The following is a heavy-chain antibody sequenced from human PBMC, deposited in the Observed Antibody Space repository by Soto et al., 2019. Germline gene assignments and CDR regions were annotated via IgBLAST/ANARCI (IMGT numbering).Heavy chain of an antibody. CDR2: IYYSGST. J-gene: IGHJ4*02. CDR3: AREYPSIVARPRHFDY. D-gene: IGHD6-6*01. Sequence: SETLSLTCAVFGNSITTTNWSWIRQPPGKGLEWIGYIYYSGSTNYNPSLKSRVTISVDTSKNQFSLKLSSVTAADTAVYYCAREYPSIVARPRHFDYWGQGTLVTVS. CDR1: GNSITTTN. V-gene: IGHV4-59*01.